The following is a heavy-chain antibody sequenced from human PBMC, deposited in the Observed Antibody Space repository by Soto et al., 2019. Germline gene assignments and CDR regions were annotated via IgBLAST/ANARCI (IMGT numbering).Heavy chain of an antibody. J-gene: IGHJ3*02. Sequence: PGESLKISCKGSGYSFTNYWIGWVRQMPGKGLEWMGIIYPGDSDTRYSSSFQGRVTISADKSISTAYLQWSSLEASDTAMYYCARDTMVRGVIILPHAFDIWGQGTMVTVSS. CDR3: ARDTMVRGVIILPHAFDI. V-gene: IGHV5-51*01. CDR2: IYPGDSDT. D-gene: IGHD3-10*01. CDR1: GYSFTNYW.